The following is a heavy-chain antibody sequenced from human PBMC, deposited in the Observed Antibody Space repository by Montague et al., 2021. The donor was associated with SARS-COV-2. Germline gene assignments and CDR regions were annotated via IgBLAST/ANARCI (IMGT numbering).Heavy chain of an antibody. J-gene: IGHJ6*02. CDR2: IGKAGDT. Sequence: SLRLSCAAYGFTFSQYDMHWVRQVTGKGLEWVSGIGKAGDTHYPXTVXGRFTISREDAKNSLYLQMNSLRAGDTAVYYCGRGVRYFGSGGWSFYYYGVDVWGQGTTVTVSS. CDR1: GFTFSQYD. V-gene: IGHV3-13*01. CDR3: GRGVRYFGSGGWSFYYYGVDV. D-gene: IGHD3-10*01.